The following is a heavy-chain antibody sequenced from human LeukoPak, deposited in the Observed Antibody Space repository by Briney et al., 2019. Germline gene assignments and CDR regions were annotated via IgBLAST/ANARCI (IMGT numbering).Heavy chain of an antibody. CDR1: GFTFSNYA. V-gene: IGHV3-23*01. D-gene: IGHD6-13*01. J-gene: IGHJ6*02. Sequence: GGSLRLSCAASGFTFSNYAMSWVRQAPGKGLEWVSVITGSGGNTYYADSVKGRFTISKDNSKNTVYLRMSSLRVDDTAVYYCAKAASSSWPSYYYGMDVWGQGTTVTVSS. CDR2: ITGSGGNT. CDR3: AKAASSSWPSYYYGMDV.